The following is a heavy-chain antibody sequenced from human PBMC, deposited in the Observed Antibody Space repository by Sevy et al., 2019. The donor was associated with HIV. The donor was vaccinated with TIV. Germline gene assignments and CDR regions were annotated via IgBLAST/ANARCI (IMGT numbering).Heavy chain of an antibody. CDR1: GFTFSDYY. V-gene: IGHV3-11*01. CDR3: ARDGDSSPCYMDV. Sequence: GGSLRLSCVASGFTFSDYYMSWIRQAPGKGLEWVSYISSSGSTIYYGDSVKGRCTISRDNAKNSLYLQMNSLRAEDKAVYYCARDGDSSPCYMDVWAKGPRSPSP. D-gene: IGHD6-13*01. J-gene: IGHJ6*03. CDR2: ISSSGSTI.